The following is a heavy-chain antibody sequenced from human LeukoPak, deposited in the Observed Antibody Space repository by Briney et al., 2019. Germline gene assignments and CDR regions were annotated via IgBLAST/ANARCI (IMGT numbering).Heavy chain of an antibody. D-gene: IGHD1-26*01. CDR2: ISWNSGSI. V-gene: IGHV3-9*01. CDR3: AKGRSGSYYRPLDY. CDR1: GFTFDDYA. Sequence: GRSLRLSCAASGFTFDDYAMHWVRQAPGKGLEWVSGISWNSGSIGYADSVKGRFTISRDNAKNSLYLQMNSLRAEDTALYYCAKGRSGSYYRPLDYWGQGTLVTVSS. J-gene: IGHJ4*02.